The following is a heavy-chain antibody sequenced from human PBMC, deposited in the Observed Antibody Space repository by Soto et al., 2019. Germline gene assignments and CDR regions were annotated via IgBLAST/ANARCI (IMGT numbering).Heavy chain of an antibody. CDR2: IYHSGST. CDR1: GGSISSGGYS. Sequence: QLQLQESGSGLVKPSQTLSLTCAVSGGSISSGGYSWSWIRQPPGKGLEWIGYIYHSGSTYYNPSLKSRVTISVDRSKNQFSLKLSSVTAADTAVYYCARGGKNSNYVQVGAFDIWGQGTMVTVSS. V-gene: IGHV4-30-2*01. J-gene: IGHJ3*02. CDR3: ARGGKNSNYVQVGAFDI. D-gene: IGHD4-4*01.